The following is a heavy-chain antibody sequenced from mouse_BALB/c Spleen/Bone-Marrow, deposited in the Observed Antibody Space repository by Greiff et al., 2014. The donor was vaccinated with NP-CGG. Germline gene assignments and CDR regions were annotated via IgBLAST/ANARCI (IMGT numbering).Heavy chain of an antibody. CDR1: GYVFSSYW. CDR2: IYPGDGDT. J-gene: IGHJ2*01. CDR3: ARSGYGSNYDY. Sequence: VQLQQSGAELVRPGSSVKISCKASGYVFSSYWMIWVRQRPGQGLEWIGQIYPGDGDTNYNGKFKGKATLTADKSSSTAYMQLSSLTSEGSAVYFCARSGYGSNYDYWGQGTTLTVSS. V-gene: IGHV1-80*01. D-gene: IGHD1-1*01.